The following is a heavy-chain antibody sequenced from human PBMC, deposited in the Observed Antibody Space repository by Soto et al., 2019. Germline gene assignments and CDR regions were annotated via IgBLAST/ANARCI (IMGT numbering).Heavy chain of an antibody. CDR1: GDSMSSHY. V-gene: IGHV4-59*11. CDR3: ARADPDASVGC. CDR2: ISYSGST. Sequence: SETLSLTCTVSGDSMSSHYWTWLRHPPGKGLEWIGYISYSGSTYYNPSLKSRVTISADTSRNQFSLKLSSVIAADTAVYYCARADPDASVGCWGQGTLVTVSS. J-gene: IGHJ4*02. D-gene: IGHD3-16*01.